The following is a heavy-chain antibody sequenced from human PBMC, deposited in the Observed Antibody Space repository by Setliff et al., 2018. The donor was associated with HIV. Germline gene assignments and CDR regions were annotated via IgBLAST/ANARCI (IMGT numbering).Heavy chain of an antibody. Sequence: ASVKVSCKASGYSFTTSGVSWVRQAPGQGLEWMGWISPYDLSERISQRFRGRVTMTRDTSINAVYMELSRLTFGDTAVYYCARSSYQQVDQKWVNWFDPWGQGTLVTVSS. J-gene: IGHJ5*02. D-gene: IGHD3-16*02. CDR1: GYSFTTSG. CDR2: ISPYDLS. CDR3: ARSSYQQVDQKWVNWFDP. V-gene: IGHV1-2*02.